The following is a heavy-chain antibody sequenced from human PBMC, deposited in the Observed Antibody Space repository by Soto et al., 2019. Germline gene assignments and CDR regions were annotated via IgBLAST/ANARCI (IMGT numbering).Heavy chain of an antibody. V-gene: IGHV5-51*03. CDR3: ARLKRDGHNYSPLYY. J-gene: IGHJ4*02. D-gene: IGHD5-12*01. Sequence: EVQLVQSGAEVKKPGESLKISCKGSGYSFTSYWIGWVRQMPGKGLEWMGVIYPGDSDTRYSPSFQGQVTISADKSISTAYLQWSSLKASDTAMYYCARLKRDGHNYSPLYYWGQGTLVTVSS. CDR1: GYSFTSYW. CDR2: IYPGDSDT.